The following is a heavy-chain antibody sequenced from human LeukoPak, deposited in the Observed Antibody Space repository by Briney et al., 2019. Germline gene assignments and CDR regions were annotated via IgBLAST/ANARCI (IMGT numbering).Heavy chain of an antibody. CDR2: FDPEDGET. Sequence: ASVKVSCKASGYTFTTYYIHWVRQAPGKGLEWMGGFDPEDGETIYAQKFQGRVTMTEDTSTDTAYMELSSLRSEDTAVYYCATGASTVTTGYYYYYYMDVWGKGTTVTVSS. D-gene: IGHD4-11*01. CDR1: GYTFTTYY. CDR3: ATGASTVTTGYYYYYYMDV. V-gene: IGHV1-24*01. J-gene: IGHJ6*03.